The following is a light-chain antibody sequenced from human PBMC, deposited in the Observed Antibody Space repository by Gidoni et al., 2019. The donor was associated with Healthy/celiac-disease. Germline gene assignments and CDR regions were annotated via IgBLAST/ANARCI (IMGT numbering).Light chain of an antibody. CDR3: QQYHSCSPPLT. J-gene: IGKJ4*01. Sequence: EIVITQAPATLSVSPGERATLSCSASQSVSSNLAWYQQQPGQAPRLLIYGASTRAPGIPARFSGSGSATEFTLPISSLQSADVAVYYCQQYHSCSPPLTFGGGTKVEIK. CDR1: QSVSSN. CDR2: GAS. V-gene: IGKV3-15*01.